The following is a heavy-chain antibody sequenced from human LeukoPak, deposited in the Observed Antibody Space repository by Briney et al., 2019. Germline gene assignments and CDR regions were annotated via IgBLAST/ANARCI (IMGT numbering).Heavy chain of an antibody. CDR2: IYSGGST. Sequence: PGGSLRLSCAASGFTVSSNYMSWVRQAPGRGLEWVSVIYSGGSTYYADSVKGRFTISRDNSKNPLYLQMNSLRAEDTAVYYCASVGAVSGRDYWGQRAPFTVSS. J-gene: IGHJ4*02. V-gene: IGHV3-66*01. D-gene: IGHD6-19*01. CDR1: GFTVSSNY. CDR3: ASVGAVSGRDY.